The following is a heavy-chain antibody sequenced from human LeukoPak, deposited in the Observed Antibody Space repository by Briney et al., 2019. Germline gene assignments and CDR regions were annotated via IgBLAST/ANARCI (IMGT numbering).Heavy chain of an antibody. Sequence: ASVTVSCKASGYTFTSYGIHWVRQAPGQGLEWMGWISAYNGNTNYAQKLQGRVTMTTDTSTSTAYMELRNLRSDDTAVYYCARGDQWLSAFDIWGQGTMVTVSS. CDR1: GYTFTSYG. V-gene: IGHV1-18*01. D-gene: IGHD6-19*01. CDR2: ISAYNGNT. J-gene: IGHJ3*02. CDR3: ARGDQWLSAFDI.